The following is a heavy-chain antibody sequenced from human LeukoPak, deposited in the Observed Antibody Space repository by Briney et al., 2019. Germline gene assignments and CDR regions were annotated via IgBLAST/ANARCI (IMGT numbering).Heavy chain of an antibody. Sequence: GGSLRLSCAASKFTFSNYGMHWVSQAPGKGLEWVAIIWYDGSDKYYADSVKGRFTISRDNSKNTLYLQMNSLRVEDTAVYYCARGGLTTDYWGQGTLVTVSS. CDR3: ARGGLTTDY. CDR1: KFTFSNYG. J-gene: IGHJ4*02. V-gene: IGHV3-33*08. CDR2: IWYDGSDK. D-gene: IGHD3-16*01.